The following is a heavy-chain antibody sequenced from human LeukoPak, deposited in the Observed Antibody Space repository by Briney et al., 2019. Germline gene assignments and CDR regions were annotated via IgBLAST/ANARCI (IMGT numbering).Heavy chain of an antibody. CDR3: ARDHNGRFDP. D-gene: IGHD1-1*01. Sequence: SETLSLTCTISGGSISGYYCSWIRQPAGKGLEWIGRIFSRGTTNYNPSLKSRVTMSVDTSKNQFSLKLSSMTAADTAVYYCARDHNGRFDPWGQGTLVTVSS. CDR1: GGSISGYY. CDR2: IFSRGTT. J-gene: IGHJ5*02. V-gene: IGHV4-4*07.